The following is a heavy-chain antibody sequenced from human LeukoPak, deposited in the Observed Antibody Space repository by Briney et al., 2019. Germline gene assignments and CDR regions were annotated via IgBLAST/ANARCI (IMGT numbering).Heavy chain of an antibody. CDR2: IKQDGSEK. CDR3: AREGHTYGSDY. V-gene: IGHV3-7*03. J-gene: IGHJ4*02. Sequence: GGSLRLSCAATGFTFSSYAMSWVRQAPGKGLEWVANIKQDGSEKYYVDSVKGRFTISRDNGKNSLYLQLNSLRAEDSGIYYCAREGHTYGSDYWGQGTLVTVSS. D-gene: IGHD3-10*01. CDR1: GFTFSSYA.